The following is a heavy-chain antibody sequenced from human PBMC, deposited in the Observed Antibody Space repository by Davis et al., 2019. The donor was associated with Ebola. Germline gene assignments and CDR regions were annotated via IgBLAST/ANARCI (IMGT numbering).Heavy chain of an antibody. J-gene: IGHJ6*02. D-gene: IGHD2-15*01. CDR1: GYTFTSYG. CDR2: ISAYNGNT. Sequence: ASVKVSCKASGYTFTSYGISWVRQAPGQGLEWMGWISAYNGNTNYAQKLQGRVTMTTDTSTSTAYMELRSLRSDDTAVYYCAREVVVVVAARRYYYGMDVWGQGTTVTVSS. CDR3: AREVVVVVAARRYYYGMDV. V-gene: IGHV1-18*01.